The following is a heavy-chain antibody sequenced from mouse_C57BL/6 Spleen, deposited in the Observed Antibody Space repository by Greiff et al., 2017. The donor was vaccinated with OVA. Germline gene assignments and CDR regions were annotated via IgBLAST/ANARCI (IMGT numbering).Heavy chain of an antibody. CDR3: ARTFPYYGSSYERYFDV. J-gene: IGHJ1*03. V-gene: IGHV1-50*01. CDR1: GYTFTSYW. D-gene: IGHD1-1*01. Sequence: VQLQQPGAELVKPGASVKLSCKASGYTFTSYWMQWVKQRPGQGLEWIGEIDPSDSYTNYNQKFKGKATLTVDTSSSTAYMQLSSLTSEDSAVYYCARTFPYYGSSYERYFDVWGTGTTVTVSS. CDR2: IDPSDSYT.